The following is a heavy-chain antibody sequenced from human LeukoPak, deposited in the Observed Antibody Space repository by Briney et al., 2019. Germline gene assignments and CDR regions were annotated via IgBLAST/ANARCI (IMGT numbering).Heavy chain of an antibody. CDR1: GFSFSSFG. Sequence: PGGSLRLSCAAPGFSFSSFGMHWVRQAPGKGLEWIAFIGFDGNKKYYANSLKGRLAISRGNSMNTLYLQMNSLTTDDTAVYFCAKDLSYGLEIPGYWGQGTLVTVSS. D-gene: IGHD5-18*01. CDR3: AKDLSYGLEIPGY. J-gene: IGHJ4*02. V-gene: IGHV3-30*02. CDR2: IGFDGNKK.